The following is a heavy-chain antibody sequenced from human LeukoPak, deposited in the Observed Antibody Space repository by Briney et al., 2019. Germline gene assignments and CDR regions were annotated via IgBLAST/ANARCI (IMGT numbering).Heavy chain of an antibody. Sequence: SETLSHTCAVYIGSFSDYYWSWIRQSPGKGLEWIGEISHSGSTNYNPSLKSRVSMSVDTSKNQFSLNLRSVTAADTAVYYCARGARFRNNWFDPWGQGTLVTVSS. CDR2: ISHSGST. CDR1: IGSFSDYY. J-gene: IGHJ5*02. D-gene: IGHD3-3*01. V-gene: IGHV4-34*01. CDR3: ARGARFRNNWFDP.